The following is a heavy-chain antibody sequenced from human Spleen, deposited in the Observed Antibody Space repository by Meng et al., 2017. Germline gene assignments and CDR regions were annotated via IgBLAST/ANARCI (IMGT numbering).Heavy chain of an antibody. V-gene: IGHV4-34*01. J-gene: IGHJ6*02. CDR3: ARVRSNYYYYGMDL. Sequence: SQTLSLTCAVYGGPFSGYSWSWIRQPPGKGLEWIGEINHSGNTNYNPSLKSRVTISVDTSKSQLSLKLRSVTAADTAVYYCARVRSNYYYYGMDLWGQGNTVNGAS. CDR1: GGPFSGYS. CDR2: INHSGNT.